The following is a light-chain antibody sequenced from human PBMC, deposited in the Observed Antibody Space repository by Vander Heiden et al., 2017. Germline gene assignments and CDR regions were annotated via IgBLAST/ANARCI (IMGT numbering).Light chain of an antibody. J-gene: IGKJ5*01. V-gene: IGKV1D-13*01. CDR1: QGIGSA. Sequence: AIQLTQSPSSLSASVGDRVTIPCRASQGIGSALAWYQQKPGKTPKVLIYDASSLEGGVQSRFSGSGSGTYFTLTITSLQPEDFATYYCQQFSDYPPITFGQGTRLEIK. CDR3: QQFSDYPPIT. CDR2: DAS.